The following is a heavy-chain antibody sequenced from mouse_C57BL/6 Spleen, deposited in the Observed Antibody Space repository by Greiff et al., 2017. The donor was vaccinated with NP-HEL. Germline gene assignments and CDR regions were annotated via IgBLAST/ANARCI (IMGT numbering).Heavy chain of an antibody. J-gene: IGHJ3*01. V-gene: IGHV1-19*01. D-gene: IGHD2-1*01. CDR3: AREGYGNYERVWFAY. Sequence: VQLQQSGPVLVKPGASVKMSCKASGYTFTDYYMNWVKQSHGKSLEWIGVINPYNGGTSYNQKFKGKATLTVDKSSSTAYMELNSLTSEDSAVYYCAREGYGNYERVWFAYWGQGTLVTVSA. CDR1: GYTFTDYY. CDR2: INPYNGGT.